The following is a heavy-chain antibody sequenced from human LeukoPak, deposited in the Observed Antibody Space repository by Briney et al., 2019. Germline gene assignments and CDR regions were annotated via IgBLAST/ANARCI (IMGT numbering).Heavy chain of an antibody. CDR3: SRESGPTCPFGH. CDR2: ISLRART. V-gene: IGHV4-4*02. Sequence: NPSETLSLTCGVSGGSITTTNFWSWVRQPPGGGLEWIGEISLRARTAYNPSLKSRVNISIDESKTHLSLSLASVTAADTAVYYCSRESGPTCPFGHWGQGTLVAVTS. CDR1: GGSITTTNF. D-gene: IGHD1-26*01. J-gene: IGHJ5*02.